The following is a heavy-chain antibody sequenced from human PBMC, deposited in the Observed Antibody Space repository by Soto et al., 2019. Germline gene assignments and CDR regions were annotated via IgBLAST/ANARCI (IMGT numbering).Heavy chain of an antibody. CDR2: IWYDGSNK. CDR1: GFTFSSYG. D-gene: IGHD3-9*01. Sequence: GGSLRLSCAASGFTFSSYGMHWVRQAPGKGLEWVAVIWYDGSNKYYADSVKGRFTISRDNSKNTLYLQMNSLRAEDTAVYYCARNYDILTGPPLFDPWGQGTLVTVSS. J-gene: IGHJ5*02. CDR3: ARNYDILTGPPLFDP. V-gene: IGHV3-33*01.